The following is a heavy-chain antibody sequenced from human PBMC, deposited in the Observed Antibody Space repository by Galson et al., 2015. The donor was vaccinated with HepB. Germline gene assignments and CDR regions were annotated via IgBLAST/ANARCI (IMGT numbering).Heavy chain of an antibody. Sequence: LRLSCAASGFTFSSYAMHWVRQAPGKGLEWVAVISYDGSNKYYADSVKGRFTISRDNSKNTLYLQMNSLRAEDTAVYYCARGRAPGGYSYGEGDYWGQGTLVTVSS. J-gene: IGHJ4*02. V-gene: IGHV3-30-3*01. D-gene: IGHD5-18*01. CDR3: ARGRAPGGYSYGEGDY. CDR2: ISYDGSNK. CDR1: GFTFSSYA.